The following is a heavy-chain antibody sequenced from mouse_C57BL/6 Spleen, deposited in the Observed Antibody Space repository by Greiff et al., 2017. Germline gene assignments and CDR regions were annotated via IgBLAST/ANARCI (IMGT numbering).Heavy chain of an antibody. CDR2: INPNNGGT. D-gene: IGHD2-2*01. J-gene: IGHJ2*01. CDR1: GYTFTDYY. V-gene: IGHV1-26*01. Sequence: EVQLQQSGPELVKPGASVKISCKASGYTFTDYYMNWVKQSPGKSLEWIGDINPNNGGTSYNQKFKGKATLTVDKSSSTAYMELRSLTSEDSAVYYCAREGRLPYYFDYWGQGTPLTVSS. CDR3: AREGRLPYYFDY.